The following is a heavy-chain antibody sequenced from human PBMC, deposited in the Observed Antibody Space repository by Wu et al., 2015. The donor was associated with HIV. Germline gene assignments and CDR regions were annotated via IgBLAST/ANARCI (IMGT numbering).Heavy chain of an antibody. D-gene: IGHD3-22*01. CDR1: GGTFSSYA. V-gene: IGHV1-69*13. Sequence: QVQLVQSGAEVKKPGSSVKVSCKASGGTFSSYAISWVRQAPGQGLEWMGRIIPIFGTANYAQKFQGRVTITADESTSTAYMELSSLRSEDTAVYYCARDYYDSSGYYGPGAFDIWGQGTMVTVSS. CDR3: ARDYYDSSGYYGPGAFDI. CDR2: IIPIFGTA. J-gene: IGHJ3*02.